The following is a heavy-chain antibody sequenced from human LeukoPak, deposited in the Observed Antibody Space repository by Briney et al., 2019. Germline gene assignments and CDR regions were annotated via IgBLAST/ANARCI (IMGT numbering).Heavy chain of an antibody. J-gene: IGHJ4*02. V-gene: IGHV3-21*01. CDR2: IRSGSTYI. Sequence: DPGGSLRLSCAASGFTLSSYRTNWVRQAPGKGLEWVSSIRSGSTYIYYADSVKGGFSISRDNAKNSLYLQMNSLRAEDTAVYYCARGRTSGGMTTDIDYWGQGTLVTVSS. CDR1: GFTLSSYR. CDR3: ARGRTSGGMTTDIDY. D-gene: IGHD4-11*01.